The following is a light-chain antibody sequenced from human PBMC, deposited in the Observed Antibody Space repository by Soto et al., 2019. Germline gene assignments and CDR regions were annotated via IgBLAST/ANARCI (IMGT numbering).Light chain of an antibody. CDR2: DAS. J-gene: IGKJ3*01. CDR3: QQRSNS. CDR1: ESTSGY. Sequence: EIVLTQSPATLSLSPGDTATLSCSASESTSGYLAWYQQKPGQAPRLLIYDASNRATGIPARFSGSGSGTVFTLTISSLEPEDFAVYYCQQRSNSVGPGTKVDSK. V-gene: IGKV3-11*01.